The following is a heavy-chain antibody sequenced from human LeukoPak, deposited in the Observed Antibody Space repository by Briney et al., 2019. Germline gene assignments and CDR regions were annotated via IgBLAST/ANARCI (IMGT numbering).Heavy chain of an antibody. J-gene: IGHJ4*02. Sequence: SETLSLTCTVFGGSFTDYFWTWIRQPPGKGLEWIGEINHRGATNYNPSLKSRVTLSLDTSKNQVSLKLNSLTAADTAVYYCARGKGDLSMIVMIVTAVEFYFDSWGPGTLVTVSS. V-gene: IGHV4-34*01. CDR3: ARGKGDLSMIVMIVTAVEFYFDS. CDR2: INHRGAT. CDR1: GGSFTDYF. D-gene: IGHD3-22*01.